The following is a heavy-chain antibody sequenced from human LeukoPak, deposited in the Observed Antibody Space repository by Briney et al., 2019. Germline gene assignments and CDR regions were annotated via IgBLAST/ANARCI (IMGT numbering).Heavy chain of an antibody. CDR2: ISAYNGNT. CDR1: GYTFTSYG. Sequence: ASVKVSCKASGYTFTSYGISWVRQAPGQGLEWMGWISAYNGNTNYAQKLQGRVTMTTDTSTSTAYMEPRSLRSDDTAVYYCARGPHYYDSSGYPDYWGQGTLVTVSS. CDR3: ARGPHYYDSSGYPDY. J-gene: IGHJ4*02. V-gene: IGHV1-18*01. D-gene: IGHD3-22*01.